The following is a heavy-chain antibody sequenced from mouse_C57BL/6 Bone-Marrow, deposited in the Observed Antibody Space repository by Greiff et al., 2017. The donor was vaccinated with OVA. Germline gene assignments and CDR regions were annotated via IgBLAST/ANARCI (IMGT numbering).Heavy chain of an antibody. CDR3: ARDRNHGGFAY. Sequence: QVQLKESGAELVKPGASVKMSCTASGYTFTTYPIEWMKQNHGKSLAWIGNFHPYNDDNKYNEKFKGKATLTVEKSSSTVYLELSRLTSDDSAVYYFARDRNHGGFAYWGQGTLVTVSA. D-gene: IGHD2-14*01. J-gene: IGHJ3*01. CDR2: FHPYNDDN. CDR1: GYTFTTYP. V-gene: IGHV1-47*01.